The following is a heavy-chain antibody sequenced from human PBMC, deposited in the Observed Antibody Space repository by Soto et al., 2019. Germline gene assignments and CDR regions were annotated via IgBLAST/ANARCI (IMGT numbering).Heavy chain of an antibody. V-gene: IGHV1-3*04. CDR3: VRGGHSSAFYYFDD. CDR1: GYTFSSYG. CDR2: INTGNGNT. D-gene: IGHD6-25*01. J-gene: IGHJ4*02. Sequence: ASVKVSCKASGYTFSSYGLQRVRQAPGQRLEWMGWINTGNGNTKYSQNFQGRVTITRDTSASTLYMDLSSLRSEDTAVYYCVRGGHSSAFYYFDDWGQGTQVTVSS.